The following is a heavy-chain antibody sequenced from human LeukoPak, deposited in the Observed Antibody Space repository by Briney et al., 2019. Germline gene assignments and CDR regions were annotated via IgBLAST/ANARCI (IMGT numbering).Heavy chain of an antibody. CDR3: AREFIGSWYWDS. CDR2: ISGSGGST. J-gene: IGHJ4*02. D-gene: IGHD6-13*01. V-gene: IGHV3-23*01. CDR1: GFTFSSYA. Sequence: PGGSLRLSCAASGFTFSSYAMSWVRQAPGKGLEWVSAISGSGGSTYYADSVKGRFTISRDNSKNTLYLQMNSLRAEDTAVYLCAREFIGSWYWDSWGQRTLVTVSS.